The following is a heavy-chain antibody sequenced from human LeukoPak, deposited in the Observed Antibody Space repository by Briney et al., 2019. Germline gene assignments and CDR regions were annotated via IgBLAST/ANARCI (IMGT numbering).Heavy chain of an antibody. Sequence: PGGSLRLSCAASGFTFSSYWMSWVRQAPGKGLEWISTIFGDGGGDYYADSVRGRFTMSRDNSKNTLYLQMNSLRGDDTAVYYCAKQEGWDLGNYYADHWGRGTLVTVSS. J-gene: IGHJ5*02. V-gene: IGHV3-23*01. D-gene: IGHD1-26*01. CDR3: AKQEGWDLGNYYADH. CDR1: GFTFSSYW. CDR2: IFGDGGGD.